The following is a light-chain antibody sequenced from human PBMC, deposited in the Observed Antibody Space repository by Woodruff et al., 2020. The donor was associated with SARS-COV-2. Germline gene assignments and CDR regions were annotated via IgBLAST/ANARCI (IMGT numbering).Light chain of an antibody. V-gene: IGLV2-14*01. CDR2: EVS. CDR1: VGGYNY. J-gene: IGLJ2*01. CDR3: SSYTSSSTLDVV. Sequence: VGGYNYVSWYQQHPGKAPKLMIYEVSNRPSGVSNRFSGSKSGNTASLTISGLQAEDEADYYCSSYTSSSTLDVVFGGGTKLT.